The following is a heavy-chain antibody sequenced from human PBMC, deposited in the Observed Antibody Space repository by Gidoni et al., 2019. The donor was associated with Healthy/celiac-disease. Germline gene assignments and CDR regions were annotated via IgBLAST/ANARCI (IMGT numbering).Heavy chain of an antibody. CDR2: ISSSSSTI. CDR3: AGKNLTYYYDSSGYWADWYFDL. J-gene: IGHJ2*01. V-gene: IGHV3-48*02. Sequence: EVQLVESGGGLLQPGGSLRLSWAASGFTFSRYSMTWVRQAPGKGLEWVSYISSSSSTIYYADSVKGRFTISRDNAKNSLYLQMNSLRDEDTAVYYCAGKNLTYYYDSSGYWADWYFDLWGRGTLVTVSS. D-gene: IGHD3-22*01. CDR1: GFTFSRYS.